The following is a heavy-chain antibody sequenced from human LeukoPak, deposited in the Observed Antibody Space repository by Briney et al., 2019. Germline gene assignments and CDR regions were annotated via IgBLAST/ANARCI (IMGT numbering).Heavy chain of an antibody. J-gene: IGHJ5*02. CDR2: TYYRSKWYN. CDR3: ARDPEGATMLSWFDP. V-gene: IGHV6-1*01. Sequence: SQTLSLTCAISGDSFSSNGAAWNWIRQSPSRGLEWLGRTYYRSKWYNDYAVSVKSRITVNPDTSKNQFSLQLNSVTPEDTAVYYCARDPEGATMLSWFDPWGQGTLVTVSS. D-gene: IGHD1-26*01. CDR1: GDSFSSNGAA.